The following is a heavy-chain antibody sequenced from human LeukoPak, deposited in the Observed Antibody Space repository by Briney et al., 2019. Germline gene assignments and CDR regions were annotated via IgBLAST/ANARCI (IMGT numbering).Heavy chain of an antibody. CDR3: AKDHVVVVGRVTYYFDS. J-gene: IGHJ4*02. D-gene: IGHD3-22*01. V-gene: IGHV3-30*02. CDR2: IRFDGSKK. CDR1: GFTFSTYI. Sequence: GGSLRLSCAASGFTFSTYIMSWVRQAPGKGLEWVAFIRFDGSKKYYADSVKGRFTISRDNSKNTLFLQMNSLRAEDTAVYYCAKDHVVVVGRVTYYFDSWGQGTLVTVSS.